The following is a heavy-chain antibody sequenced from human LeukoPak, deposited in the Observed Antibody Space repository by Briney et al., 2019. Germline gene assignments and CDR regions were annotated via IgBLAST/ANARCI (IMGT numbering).Heavy chain of an antibody. CDR2: INHSGST. D-gene: IGHD3-22*01. V-gene: IGHV4-34*01. J-gene: IGHJ4*02. CDR1: GGSFSGYY. Sequence: SGTLSLTCAVYGGSFSGYYWSWIRQPPGKGLEWIGEINHSGSTNYNPSLKSRVTISVDTSKNQFSLKLSSVTAADTAVYYCARGPAGYYYDSSGYYFSFRYYFDYWGQGTLVTVSS. CDR3: ARGPAGYYYDSSGYYFSFRYYFDY.